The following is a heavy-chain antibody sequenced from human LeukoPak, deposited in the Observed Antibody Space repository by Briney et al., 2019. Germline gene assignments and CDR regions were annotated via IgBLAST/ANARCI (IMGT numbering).Heavy chain of an antibody. J-gene: IGHJ4*02. V-gene: IGHV3-23*01. CDR1: GFTFSSYA. CDR3: AKAKAGYSFDY. CDR2: ISNSGSST. Sequence: GGSLRLSCAASGFTFSSYAMSWVRQAPGKGLEWVSVISNSGSSTYYVHSVKGRFTISRDNSKATLYLQMNSLRAEDTAVYYCAKAKAGYSFDYWGQGTLVTVSS. D-gene: IGHD1-1*01.